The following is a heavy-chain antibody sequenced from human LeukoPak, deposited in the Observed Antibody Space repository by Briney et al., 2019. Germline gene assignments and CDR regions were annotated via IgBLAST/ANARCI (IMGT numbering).Heavy chain of an antibody. CDR3: AKEAVVTAWYYFDY. CDR2: ISYDGSNK. CDR1: GFTFSSYG. D-gene: IGHD2-21*02. V-gene: IGHV3-30*18. J-gene: IGHJ4*02. Sequence: GGSLRLSCAASGFTFSSYGMHWVRQAPGKGLEWVAVISYDGSNKYYADSVKGRFTISRDNSKNTLYLQMNSLRAEDTAVYYCAKEAVVTAWYYFDYWGQGALVTVSS.